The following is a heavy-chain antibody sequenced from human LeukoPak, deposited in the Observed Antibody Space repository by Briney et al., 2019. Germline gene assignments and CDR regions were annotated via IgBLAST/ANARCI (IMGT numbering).Heavy chain of an antibody. CDR3: AKDLALILVTDNGMDV. CDR1: GFTFSGYA. V-gene: IGHV3-30-3*02. D-gene: IGHD2-21*02. Sequence: SGGSLRLSCAASGFTFSGYAMHWVRQAPGKGLEWVAVISYDGGNKYYADSVKGRFTISRDNSKNTLYLQMNSLRAEDTAVYYCAKDLALILVTDNGMDVWGQGTTVTVSS. CDR2: ISYDGGNK. J-gene: IGHJ6*02.